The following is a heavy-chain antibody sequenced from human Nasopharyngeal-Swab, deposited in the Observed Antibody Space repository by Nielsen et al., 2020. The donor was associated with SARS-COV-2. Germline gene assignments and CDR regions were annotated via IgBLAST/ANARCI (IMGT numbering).Heavy chain of an antibody. Sequence: ESLQISCAASGLTVSSNYMSWFRQAPGKGLVWVSVIYSGGSTYYADSVKGRFTISRDNSKNTLYLQMNSLRAEDPAVYYCARVPCSSTSCYVGGYGMDVWGQGTTVTVSS. J-gene: IGHJ6*02. CDR3: ARVPCSSTSCYVGGYGMDV. CDR1: GLTVSSNY. CDR2: IYSGGST. V-gene: IGHV3-53*01. D-gene: IGHD2-2*01.